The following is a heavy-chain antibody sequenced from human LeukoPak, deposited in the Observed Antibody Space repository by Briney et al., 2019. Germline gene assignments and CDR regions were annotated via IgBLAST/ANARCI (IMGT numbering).Heavy chain of an antibody. CDR1: GFTSSNYC. D-gene: IGHD3-16*01. CDR3: ASLGY. Sequence: SGGSLRLSCAASGFTSSNYCMNWVRQAPGKGLEWLANIKQDGSEKYYVDSVKGRFTISRDNAKNSLYLQMNSLRAEDTALYYCASLGYWGQGTLVTVSS. J-gene: IGHJ4*02. V-gene: IGHV3-7*01. CDR2: IKQDGSEK.